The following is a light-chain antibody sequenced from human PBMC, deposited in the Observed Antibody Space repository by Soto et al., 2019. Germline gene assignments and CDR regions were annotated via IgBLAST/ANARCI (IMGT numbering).Light chain of an antibody. V-gene: IGKV1-12*01. Sequence: DIQMTQSPSSVSASVGDRVTMTCRASQGISSWLAWYQHKPGKAPKLLIYAASSLQSGVPSRFSGSGSGTDFTLTISSLQPEDFATYSCQQTYSTPWTFGQGTKVDIK. CDR1: QGISSW. J-gene: IGKJ1*01. CDR2: AAS. CDR3: QQTYSTPWT.